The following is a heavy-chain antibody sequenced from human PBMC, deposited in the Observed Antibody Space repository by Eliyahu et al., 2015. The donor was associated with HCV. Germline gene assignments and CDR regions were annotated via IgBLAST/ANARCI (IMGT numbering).Heavy chain of an antibody. CDR3: VRDGGRGLDTLDI. Sequence: QVQLQQSGPGLVKPSQTLSLTCAISGDSVSSNSAAWNWIRQSPSRGFEWLGRTYYRSKWYNDYALSVKGRITVNPDTSKNQFSLHLNSVTPEDTAIYYCVRDGGRGLDTLDIWGQGTLVSVSS. J-gene: IGHJ3*02. D-gene: IGHD3-16*01. V-gene: IGHV6-1*01. CDR1: GDSVSSNSAA. CDR2: TYYRSKWYN.